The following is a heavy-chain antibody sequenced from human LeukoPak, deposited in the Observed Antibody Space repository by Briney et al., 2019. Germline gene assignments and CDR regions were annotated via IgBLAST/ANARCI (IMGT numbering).Heavy chain of an antibody. CDR2: IYPGDSDT. V-gene: IGHV5-51*01. D-gene: IGHD6-13*01. Sequence: GGSLKISCQASGYGFTTYWIAWVRQMPGKGLEWMGIIYPGDSDTTYSPSFQGEVTISADRSISPAYLQWTSLKASDTAMYYCARHYTMYSSPVGDYWGQGTLVTVSS. CDR1: GYGFTTYW. CDR3: ARHYTMYSSPVGDY. J-gene: IGHJ4*02.